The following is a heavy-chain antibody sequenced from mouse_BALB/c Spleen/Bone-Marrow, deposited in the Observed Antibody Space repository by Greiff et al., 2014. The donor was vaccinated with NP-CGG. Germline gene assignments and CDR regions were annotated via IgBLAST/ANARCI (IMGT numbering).Heavy chain of an antibody. CDR3: ASYVYGYYFDY. CDR2: IDPANGNT. J-gene: IGHJ2*01. Sequence: EVQRVESGAELVKPGASVKLSCTASGFNIKDTYMHWVKQRPEQGLEWIGRIDPANGNTKYDPKFQGKATITADTSSNTAYLQLGSLTSEDTAVYYCASYVYGYYFDYWGQGTTLTVSS. D-gene: IGHD2-2*01. CDR1: GFNIKDTY. V-gene: IGHV14-3*02.